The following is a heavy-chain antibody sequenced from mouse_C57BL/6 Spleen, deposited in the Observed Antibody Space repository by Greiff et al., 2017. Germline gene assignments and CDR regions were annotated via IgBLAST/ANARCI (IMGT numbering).Heavy chain of an antibody. CDR3: ASYDYVPFAY. D-gene: IGHD2-4*01. Sequence: VQLQQPGAELVMPGASVKLSCKASGYTFTSYWMHWVKQRPGPGLEWIGEIDPSDSYTNYNQKFKGKSTLTVDKSSSTAYMQLSSLTSEDSAVYYCASYDYVPFAYWGQGTLVTVSA. CDR2: IDPSDSYT. V-gene: IGHV1-69*01. CDR1: GYTFTSYW. J-gene: IGHJ3*01.